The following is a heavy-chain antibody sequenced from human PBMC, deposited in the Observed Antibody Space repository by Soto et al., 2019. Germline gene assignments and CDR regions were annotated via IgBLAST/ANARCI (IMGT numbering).Heavy chain of an antibody. CDR3: VRVASGYGTFDY. Sequence: QLQLPESVSGLVKPSQTLSLTCAVSVGSLSSGGYSWSWIRQPPGKGLEWIGYIYHSGSTYYNPSLKSRVTISVDRSKNQFSLKLSSVTAADTAVYYCVRVASGYGTFDYWGQGTLVTVSS. V-gene: IGHV4-30-2*01. D-gene: IGHD5-12*01. J-gene: IGHJ4*02. CDR2: IYHSGST. CDR1: VGSLSSGGYS.